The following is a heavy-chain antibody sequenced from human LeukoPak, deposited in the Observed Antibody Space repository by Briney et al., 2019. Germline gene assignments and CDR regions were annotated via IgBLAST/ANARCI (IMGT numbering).Heavy chain of an antibody. Sequence: PSETLSLTCTVSGGSISSYYWSWIRQPPGKGLEWIGYIYYSGSTSYNPSLKSRVTISVDTSKNQFSLKLSSVTAADTAVYYCVLAPNSNWFDFWGQGTRVTVS. CDR3: VLAPNSNWFDF. CDR2: IYYSGST. D-gene: IGHD2-8*01. CDR1: GGSISSYY. V-gene: IGHV4-59*01. J-gene: IGHJ5*01.